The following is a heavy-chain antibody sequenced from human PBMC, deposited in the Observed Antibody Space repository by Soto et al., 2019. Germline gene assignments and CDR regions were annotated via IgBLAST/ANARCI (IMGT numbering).Heavy chain of an antibody. CDR2: IYDTGISGYTPST. CDR1: GGSITSSY. V-gene: IGHV4-59*01. CDR3: ARGEDAFFYYGLDV. J-gene: IGHJ6*04. Sequence: PSETLSLTCTVSGGSITSSYWSWIRRPPGKGLEWIAYIYDTGISGYTPSTSYNPSPKSPVTMSVDTSKSQFSLKLPSVTAADTAVYYCARGEDAFFYYGLDVWGEAIMVTVSS.